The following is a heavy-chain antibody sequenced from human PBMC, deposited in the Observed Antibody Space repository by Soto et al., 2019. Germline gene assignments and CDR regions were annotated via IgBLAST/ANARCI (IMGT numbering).Heavy chain of an antibody. D-gene: IGHD1-1*01. J-gene: IGHJ6*03. Sequence: GGSLRLSCAASGFTFSSYSMNWVRQAPGKGLEWVSYISSSSSTIYYADSVKGRFTISRDNAKNSLYLQMNSLRAEDTAVYYCARGPGGNPLTANYYYYYYMDVWGKGTTVTVSS. CDR1: GFTFSSYS. CDR3: ARGPGGNPLTANYYYYYYMDV. V-gene: IGHV3-48*01. CDR2: ISSSSSTI.